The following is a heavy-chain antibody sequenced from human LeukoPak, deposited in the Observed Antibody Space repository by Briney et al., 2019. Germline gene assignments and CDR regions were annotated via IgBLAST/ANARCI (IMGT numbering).Heavy chain of an antibody. CDR3: ARLYCSGGSCYFYMDV. V-gene: IGHV5-51*01. D-gene: IGHD2-15*01. CDR2: IYPGESDT. J-gene: IGHJ6*03. Sequence: GGALKISCKGSGYSFTSYWIGWVRQMPGKGLEGMGIIYPGESDTSYSTSFQGQVTISAAKSISTAYLQWSSLKASDTAMYYCARLYCSGGSCYFYMDVWGKGTTVTISS. CDR1: GYSFTSYW.